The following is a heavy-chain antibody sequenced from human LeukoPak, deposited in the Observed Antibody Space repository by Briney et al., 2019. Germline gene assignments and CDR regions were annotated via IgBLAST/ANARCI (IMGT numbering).Heavy chain of an antibody. Sequence: ASVNVSCKASGYTFTSYYMHWVRQAPGQGLEWMGIINPSGGSTNYAQKLQGRVTMTTDTSTSTAYMELRSLRSDDTAVYYCARDLPIVVVIATKNDAFDIWGQGTMVTVSS. D-gene: IGHD2-21*01. CDR3: ARDLPIVVVIATKNDAFDI. J-gene: IGHJ3*02. CDR2: INPSGGST. V-gene: IGHV1-46*01. CDR1: GYTFTSYY.